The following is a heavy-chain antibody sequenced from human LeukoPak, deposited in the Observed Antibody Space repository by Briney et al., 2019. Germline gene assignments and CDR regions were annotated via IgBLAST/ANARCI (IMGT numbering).Heavy chain of an antibody. J-gene: IGHJ6*02. D-gene: IGHD4-17*01. Sequence: PGGSLRLSCAASGFTFSDHYMDWVRQAPGKGLEWVGRTRNKANSYTTEYAASVKGRFTISRDDSKNSLYQQMNSLKTKDTAVYYCARSRVYGYYYYGMDVWGQGTTVTVSS. CDR2: TRNKANSYTT. CDR3: ARSRVYGYYYYGMDV. CDR1: GFTFSDHY. V-gene: IGHV3-72*01.